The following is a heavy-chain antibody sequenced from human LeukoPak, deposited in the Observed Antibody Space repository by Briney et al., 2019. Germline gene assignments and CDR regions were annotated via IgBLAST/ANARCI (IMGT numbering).Heavy chain of an antibody. D-gene: IGHD5-24*01. CDR1: GFTFSSYG. J-gene: IGHJ3*02. CDR2: ISYDGSNK. CDR3: ANAIENDGFDI. Sequence: GGSLRLSCAASGFTFSSYGMHRVRQAPGKGLEWVSVISYDGSNKYFADSVKGRFTISRDNSKYTLYLQMNSLRAEDMAVYYCANAIENDGFDIWGQGTMVTVSS. V-gene: IGHV3-30*18.